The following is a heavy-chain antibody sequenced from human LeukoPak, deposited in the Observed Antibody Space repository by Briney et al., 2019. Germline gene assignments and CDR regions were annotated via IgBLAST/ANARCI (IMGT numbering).Heavy chain of an antibody. CDR1: RFTFSSYG. V-gene: IGHV3-30*18. D-gene: IGHD3-16*02. CDR2: ISYDGSNK. CDR3: AKGRSGRKGSLDY. Sequence: GGSLRLSCAASRFTFSSYGMHWVRQAPGKGLEWVAVISYDGSNKHYADSVKGRFTISRDNSKNTLYLQMNSLRAEDTAVYYCAKGRSGRKGSLDYWGGGTLVTVSS. J-gene: IGHJ4*02.